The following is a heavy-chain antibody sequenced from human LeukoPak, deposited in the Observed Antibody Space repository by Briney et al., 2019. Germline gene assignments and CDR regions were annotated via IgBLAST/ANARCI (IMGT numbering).Heavy chain of an antibody. CDR3: ALASDYYDSSGYYLEI. CDR1: GESIIELG. V-gene: IGHV1-24*01. CDR2: LVPENYQT. D-gene: IGHD3-22*01. Sequence: ASVKVSCKVSGESIIELGMHWVRQSPGKGLEWMGGLVPENYQTIYAQDFQGRVTMTEDTSTDTAYMELSSLRSEDTAIYYCALASDYYDSSGYYLEIWGQGTLVTVSA. J-gene: IGHJ3*02.